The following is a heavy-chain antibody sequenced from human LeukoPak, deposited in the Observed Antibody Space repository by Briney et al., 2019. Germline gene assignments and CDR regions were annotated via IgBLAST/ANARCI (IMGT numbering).Heavy chain of an antibody. CDR2: ISSSSSTI. V-gene: IGHV3-48*01. CDR1: GFTFSSYS. CDR3: AREYQLLPGVD. D-gene: IGHD2-2*01. Sequence: GGSLRLSCAASGFTFSSYSMNWVRQAPGKGLEWVSYISSSSSTIYYADSVKGRFTISRDNAKNSLYLQMNSLRAEDTAVYYCAREYQLLPGVDWGQGTLVTVSS. J-gene: IGHJ4*02.